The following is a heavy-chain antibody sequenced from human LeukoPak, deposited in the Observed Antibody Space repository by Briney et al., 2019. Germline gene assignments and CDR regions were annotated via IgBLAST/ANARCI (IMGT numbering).Heavy chain of an antibody. CDR2: ISSNGGST. CDR3: VTLGADY. V-gene: IGHV3-64*01. J-gene: IGHJ4*02. D-gene: IGHD3-16*01. CDR1: GFTFRTYP. Sequence: GGSLRLSCAASGFTFRTYPRHWVRKAPGKGLEYVSAISSNGGSTYYANSVKGRFTISRDNSKNTLYLQMGSLRPEDMAVYYCVTLGADYWGQGTLVTVSS.